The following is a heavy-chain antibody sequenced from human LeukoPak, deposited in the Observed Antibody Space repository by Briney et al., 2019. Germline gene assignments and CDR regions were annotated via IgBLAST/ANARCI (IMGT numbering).Heavy chain of an antibody. CDR2: IIPIFGTA. J-gene: IGHJ4*02. Sequence: ASVKVSRKASGGTFSSYAISWVRQAPGQGLEWMGGIIPIFGTANYAQKFQGRVTITADESTSTAYMELSSLRSEDTAVYYCARSFGDIAAPPYYWGQGTLVTVSS. V-gene: IGHV1-69*13. D-gene: IGHD6-13*01. CDR3: ARSFGDIAAPPYY. CDR1: GGTFSSYA.